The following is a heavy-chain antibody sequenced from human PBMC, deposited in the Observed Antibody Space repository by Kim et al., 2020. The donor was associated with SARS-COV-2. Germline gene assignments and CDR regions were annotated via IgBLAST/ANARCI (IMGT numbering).Heavy chain of an antibody. CDR2: IYYSGST. CDR3: ARTPGIAVAGTRFEYYFDY. J-gene: IGHJ4*02. V-gene: IGHV4-59*01. CDR1: GGSISSYY. Sequence: SETLSLTCTVSGGSISSYYWSWIRQPPGKGLEWIGYIYYSGSTNYNPSLKSRVTISVDTSKNQFSLKLSSVTAADTAVYYCARTPGIAVAGTRFEYYFDYWGQGTLVTVSS. D-gene: IGHD6-19*01.